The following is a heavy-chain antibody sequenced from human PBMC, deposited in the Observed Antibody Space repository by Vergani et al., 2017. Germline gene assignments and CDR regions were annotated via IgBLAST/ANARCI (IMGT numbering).Heavy chain of an antibody. Sequence: QLQLQESGPGLVKPSETLSLTCTVSGGSISSSSYYWGWIRQPPGKGLEWIGSIYYSGSTYYNPSLKSRVTISVDTSKNQFSLKLSSVTAADTAVYYCARMVPYYDYVWGSYPPVRWGQGTLVTVSS. CDR2: IYYSGST. D-gene: IGHD3-16*02. J-gene: IGHJ4*02. V-gene: IGHV4-39*01. CDR3: ARMVPYYDYVWGSYPPVR. CDR1: GGSISSSSYY.